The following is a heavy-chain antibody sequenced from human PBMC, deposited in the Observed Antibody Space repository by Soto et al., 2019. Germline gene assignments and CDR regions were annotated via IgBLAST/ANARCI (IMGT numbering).Heavy chain of an antibody. D-gene: IGHD1-26*01. CDR1: GGSISSGGYY. J-gene: IGHJ4*02. CDR3: ARSGSYLGVDY. CDR2: IYYSGST. Sequence: TLSLNCTVSGGSISSGGYYWIWIRQHPGKGLEWIGYIYYSGSTYYNPSLKSRVTISVDTSKNQFSLKLSSVTAADTAVYYCARSGSYLGVDYWGQGTLVTVSS. V-gene: IGHV4-31*03.